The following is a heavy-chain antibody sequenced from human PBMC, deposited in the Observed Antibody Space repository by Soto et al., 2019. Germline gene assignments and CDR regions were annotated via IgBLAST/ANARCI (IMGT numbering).Heavy chain of an antibody. D-gene: IGHD4-17*01. CDR3: ARVQSGDYPDY. CDR1: GFPLSGFG. Sequence: GGSLRLSCAASGFPLSGFGIYWVRQAPGKGLEWVAVICYDGSCKYYADSVEGRFTISRDTSKNTVYLQMNALRAEGRAVYYCARVQSGDYPDYWGQGTLVTVSS. J-gene: IGHJ4*02. V-gene: IGHV3-33*07. CDR2: ICYDGSCK.